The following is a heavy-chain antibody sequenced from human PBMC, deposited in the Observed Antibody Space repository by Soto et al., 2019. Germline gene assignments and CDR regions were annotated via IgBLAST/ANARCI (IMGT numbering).Heavy chain of an antibody. J-gene: IGHJ4*02. V-gene: IGHV4-34*01. CDR2: INYSGST. CDR3: ARQDRRGAARPIDY. D-gene: IGHD6-6*01. Sequence: PSETLSLTCAVYGGSFSGYYWIWIRQPPGKGLEWIGNINYSGSTYYNPSLKSRVTISVDTSKNQFSLKLSSVTAADTAVYYCARQDRRGAARPIDYWGQGTLVTVSS. CDR1: GGSFSGYY.